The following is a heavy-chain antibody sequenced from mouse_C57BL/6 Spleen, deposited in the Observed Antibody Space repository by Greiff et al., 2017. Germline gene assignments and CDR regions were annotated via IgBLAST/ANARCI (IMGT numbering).Heavy chain of an antibody. J-gene: IGHJ4*01. CDR3: ADGSTAMDY. V-gene: IGHV5-17*01. D-gene: IGHD1-1*01. Sequence: EVKLMESGGGLVKPGGSLKLSCAASGFTFSDYGMHWVRQAPEKGLEWVAYISSGSSTIYYADTVKGRLTISRDKAKNTLFLRMTSQRSEDTAMYDSADGSTAMDYWGQGTSVTVSS. CDR2: ISSGSSTI. CDR1: GFTFSDYG.